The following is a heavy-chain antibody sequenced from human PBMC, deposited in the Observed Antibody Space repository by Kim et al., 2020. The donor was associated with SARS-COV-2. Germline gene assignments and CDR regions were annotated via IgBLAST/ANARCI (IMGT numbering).Heavy chain of an antibody. J-gene: IGHJ5*02. CDR3: LKSPWNLDGNWFDP. Sequence: ADSVKGRFTISRDNSKNTLYLQMNSLRAEDTAVYYCLKSPWNLDGNWFDPWGQGTLVTVSS. D-gene: IGHD1-7*01. V-gene: IGHV3-23*01.